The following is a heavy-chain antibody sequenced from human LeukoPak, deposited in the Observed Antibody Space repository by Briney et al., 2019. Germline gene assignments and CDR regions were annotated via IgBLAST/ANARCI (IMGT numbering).Heavy chain of an antibody. CDR2: ISASGGST. D-gene: IGHD3-9*01. J-gene: IGHJ4*02. V-gene: IGHV3-23*01. CDR3: ARLRYFDWLLQTMYYFDY. CDR1: GFTFSSYA. Sequence: GGSLRLSCAASGFTFSSYAMSWVRRAPGKGLEWVSAISASGGSTYYADSVKGRFTISRDNSKNTLYLQMNSLRAEDTAVYYCARLRYFDWLLQTMYYFDYWGQGTLVTVSS.